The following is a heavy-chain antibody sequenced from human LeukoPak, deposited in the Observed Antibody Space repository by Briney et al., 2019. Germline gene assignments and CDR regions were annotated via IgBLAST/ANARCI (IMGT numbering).Heavy chain of an antibody. CDR2: IYYSGST. V-gene: IGHV4-39*01. D-gene: IGHD2-8*01. CDR1: GGSISSSSYY. CDR3: ARRSDIVLMVYAMPSVYFDY. J-gene: IGHJ4*02. Sequence: SETLSLTCTVSGGSISSSSYYWGWIRQPPGKGLEWIGSIYYSGSTYYNPSLRSRVTISVDTSKNQFSLKLSSVPAADTAVYYCARRSDIVLMVYAMPSVYFDYWGQGTLVTVSS.